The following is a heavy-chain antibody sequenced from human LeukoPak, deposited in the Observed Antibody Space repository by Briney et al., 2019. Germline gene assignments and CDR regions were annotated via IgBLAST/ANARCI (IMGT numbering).Heavy chain of an antibody. CDR2: IYSGGST. V-gene: IGHV3-53*01. CDR3: ATTGYYSYYYYYMDV. Sequence: GRSLRLSCAASGFTVSSNYMSWVRQAPGKGLEWVSVIYSGGSTYYADSVKGRFTISRDNSKNTLYLQMNSLRAEDTAVYYCATTGYYSYYYYYMDVWGKGTTVTVSS. CDR1: GFTVSSNY. D-gene: IGHD3-9*01. J-gene: IGHJ6*03.